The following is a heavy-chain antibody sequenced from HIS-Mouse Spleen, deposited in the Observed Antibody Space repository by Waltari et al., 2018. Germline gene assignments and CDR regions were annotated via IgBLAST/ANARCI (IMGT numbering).Heavy chain of an antibody. CDR3: AREIPYSSSWYDWYFDL. Sequence: QLQLQESGPGLVKPSETLSLTCTVSGGSISSSSYYWGGISQPPGKGLEWIGSIYYSGSTYYNPSLKSGVTISVDTAKNQFSLKLSSVTAADTAVYYCAREIPYSSSWYDWYFDLWGRGTLVTVSS. J-gene: IGHJ2*01. D-gene: IGHD6-13*01. CDR1: GGSISSSSYY. V-gene: IGHV4-39*07. CDR2: IYYSGST.